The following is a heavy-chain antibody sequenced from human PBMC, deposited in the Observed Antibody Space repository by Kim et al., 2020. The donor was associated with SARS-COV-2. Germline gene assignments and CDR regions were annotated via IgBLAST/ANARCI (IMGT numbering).Heavy chain of an antibody. CDR3: ARDGREEYCSGGNCYQRLTEGDV. CDR1: GFTFSSYS. J-gene: IGHJ6*02. CDR2: ISSSSSYI. D-gene: IGHD2-15*01. V-gene: IGHV3-21*01. Sequence: GGSLRLSCAASGFTFSSYSMNWVRQAPGKGLEWVSSISSSSSYIYYADSVKGRFTISRDNAKNSLYLQMNSLRAEDTAVYYCARDGREEYCSGGNCYQRLTEGDVWGQGTTVTVSS.